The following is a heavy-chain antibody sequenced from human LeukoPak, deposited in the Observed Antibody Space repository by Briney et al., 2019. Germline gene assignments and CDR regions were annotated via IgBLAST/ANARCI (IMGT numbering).Heavy chain of an antibody. J-gene: IGHJ5*02. D-gene: IGHD6-19*01. CDR3: AKGPGIAVAGFRFDP. CDR2: IIPILGIA. V-gene: IGHV1-69*04. CDR1: GGTFSSYA. Sequence: SVKVSCKASGGTFSSYAISWVRQAPGQGLEWMGRIIPILGIANYAQKFQGRVTITADKSTSTAYMELSSLRSEDTAVYYCAKGPGIAVAGFRFDPWGQGTLVTVSS.